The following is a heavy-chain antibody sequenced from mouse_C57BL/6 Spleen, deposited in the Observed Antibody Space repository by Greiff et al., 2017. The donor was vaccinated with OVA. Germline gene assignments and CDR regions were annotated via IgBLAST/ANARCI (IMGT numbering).Heavy chain of an antibody. CDR2: INPSTGGT. Sequence: VQLKQSGPELAKPGASVKLSCKASGYSFTGYYMNWVKQSPEKSLEWIGEINPSTGGTTYNQKFKAKATLTVDKSSSTAYMQLISLTSEDSAVYYCAILCVGKAMDYWGQGTSVTVSS. CDR1: GYSFTGYY. J-gene: IGHJ4*01. D-gene: IGHD6-1*01. V-gene: IGHV1-42*01. CDR3: AILCVGKAMDY.